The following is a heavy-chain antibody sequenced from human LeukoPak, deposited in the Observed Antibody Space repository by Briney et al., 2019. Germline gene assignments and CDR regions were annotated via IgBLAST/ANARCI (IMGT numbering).Heavy chain of an antibody. CDR2: ISSGSSTI. CDR3: VRQVYGSGTYYDS. V-gene: IGHV3-48*02. J-gene: IGHJ4*02. D-gene: IGHD3-10*01. CDR1: GFTFSNAW. Sequence: GGSLRLSCAASGFTFSNAWMSWVRQAPGKGLEWVSYISSGSSTIFYVDSVKGRFTISRDNARNSLYLQMNSLRDEDTAVYYCVRQVYGSGTYYDSWGQGTLVTVSS.